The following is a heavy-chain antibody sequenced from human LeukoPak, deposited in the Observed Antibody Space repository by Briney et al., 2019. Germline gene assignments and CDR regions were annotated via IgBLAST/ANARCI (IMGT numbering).Heavy chain of an antibody. CDR1: GGSISSGGYC. D-gene: IGHD6-13*01. CDR3: AREVKQRYSSSRGAFDI. Sequence: PSETLSLTCTVSGGSISSGGYCWSWIRQHPGKGLEWIGYIYYSGSTYYNPSPKSRVTISVDTSKNQFSLKLSSVTAADTAVYYCAREVKQRYSSSRGAFDIWGQGTMVTVSS. V-gene: IGHV4-31*03. CDR2: IYYSGST. J-gene: IGHJ3*02.